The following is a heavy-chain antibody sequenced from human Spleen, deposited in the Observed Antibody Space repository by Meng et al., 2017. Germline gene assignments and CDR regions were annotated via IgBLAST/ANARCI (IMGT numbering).Heavy chain of an antibody. J-gene: IGHJ3*02. CDR2: INPKSGDT. Sequence: SVKVSCKPSGYNFPDYYIHWGRRAPGQGLEWMGRINPKSGDTHHAQRFQGRVTMTGETSISTAYMELSRLRSEESGVYYCARGSVPYYDILTGYYWKSDAFDIWGQGTMVTVSS. V-gene: IGHV1-2*05. CDR3: ARGSVPYYDILTGYYWKSDAFDI. CDR1: GYNFPDYY. D-gene: IGHD3-9*01.